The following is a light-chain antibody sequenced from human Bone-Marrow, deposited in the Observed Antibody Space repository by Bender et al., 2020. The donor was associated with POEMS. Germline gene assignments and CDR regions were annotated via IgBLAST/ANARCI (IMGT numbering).Light chain of an antibody. CDR1: TSDIADYDY. Sequence: QSALTQPASVSGSPGQSITISCTGTTSDIADYDYVSWYQHHPGKVPKLLIYAVTDRPSGISNRFSGSKSGNTASLTISGLQAEDEADYYCSSYTSSSTVVVGGGTKLTVL. CDR3: SSYTSSSTVV. CDR2: AVT. J-gene: IGLJ2*01. V-gene: IGLV2-14*03.